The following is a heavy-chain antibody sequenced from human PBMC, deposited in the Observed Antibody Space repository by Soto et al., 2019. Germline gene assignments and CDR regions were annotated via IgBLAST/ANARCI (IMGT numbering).Heavy chain of an antibody. J-gene: IGHJ4*02. V-gene: IGHV3-30-3*01. Sequence: QVQLVESGGGVVQPGRSLRLSCAASGFTFSSYAMHWVRQAPGKGLERVAVISYDGSNKYYADSVKGRFTISRDNSKNTLYLQMNSLRAEDTAVYYCARDLLSGPSPHWGQGTLVTVSS. CDR2: ISYDGSNK. CDR3: ARDLLSGPSPH. D-gene: IGHD2-8*02. CDR1: GFTFSSYA.